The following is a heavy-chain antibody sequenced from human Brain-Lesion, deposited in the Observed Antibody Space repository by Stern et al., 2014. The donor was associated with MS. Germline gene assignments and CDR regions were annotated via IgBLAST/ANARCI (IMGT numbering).Heavy chain of an antibody. V-gene: IGHV1-2*02. J-gene: IGHJ6*02. CDR3: ARDQRGITIFGVVTDYYYLGMDV. Sequence: QVQLVQSGAEVKKPGASVKVSCKTSGYIFTGYYIHWVRQAPGQGLEWMAWINPNTGCKKYAPKVQGRVTMSRDTSISTAYVELSSLTSDDTAVYYCARDQRGITIFGVVTDYYYLGMDVWGQGTTVTVSS. CDR1: GYIFTGYY. CDR2: INPNTGCK. D-gene: IGHD3-3*01.